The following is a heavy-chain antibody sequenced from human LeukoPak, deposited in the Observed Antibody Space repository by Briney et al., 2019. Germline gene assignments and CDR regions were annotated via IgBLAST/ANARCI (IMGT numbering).Heavy chain of an antibody. J-gene: IGHJ5*02. Sequence: GASVKVSCKASGSTFTSYGVSWVRQAPGQGLEWMGWISAYNGNANYAQKFQGRVTMTTDTSTSTAYMELRSLRSDDTAVYYCARGGYVTTWWFDPWGQGTLVTVSS. CDR2: ISAYNGNA. D-gene: IGHD4-11*01. V-gene: IGHV1-18*01. CDR1: GSTFTSYG. CDR3: ARGGYVTTWWFDP.